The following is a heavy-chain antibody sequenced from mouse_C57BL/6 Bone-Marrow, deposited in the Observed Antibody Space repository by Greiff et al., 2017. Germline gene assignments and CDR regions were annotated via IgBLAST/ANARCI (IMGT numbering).Heavy chain of an antibody. CDR2: IWSGGSP. J-gene: IGHJ2*01. V-gene: IGHV2-2*01. CDR3: DRKVGNDEGYDRDD. D-gene: IGHD2-14*01. Sequence: VQLKQSGPGLVQPSQSLSITCTVSGFSLTSYGVHWVRQSPGKGLEWLGVIWSGGSPDYNAAFIPSLSISKDNSKSQVLFQMNSLQADDDAINYCDRKVGNDEGYDRDDGGQGTTLTVSS. CDR1: GFSLTSYG.